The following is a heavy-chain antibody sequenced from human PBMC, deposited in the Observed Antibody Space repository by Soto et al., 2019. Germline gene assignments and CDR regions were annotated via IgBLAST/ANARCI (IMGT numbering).Heavy chain of an antibody. CDR3: EKEDVWFAKDY. D-gene: IGHD3-10*01. Sequence: HPGGSLRLACVASGFTFRGYGMHWVRQAPGKGLECLAVISHDGSDKYYADSVRGRFTISRDNSENTLHLQMNSLRPEDTAVYYCEKEDVWFAKDYWGQGTLVTVSS. CDR1: GFTFRGYG. J-gene: IGHJ4*02. V-gene: IGHV3-30*18. CDR2: ISHDGSDK.